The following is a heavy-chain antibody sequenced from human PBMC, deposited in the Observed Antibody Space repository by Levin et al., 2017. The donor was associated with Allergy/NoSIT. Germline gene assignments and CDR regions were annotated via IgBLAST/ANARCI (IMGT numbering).Heavy chain of an antibody. CDR2: INANGGSI. D-gene: IGHD5-24*01. J-gene: IGHJ4*02. CDR1: GYTFTSYY. Sequence: ASVKVSCRASGYTFTSYYIHWVRQAPGQGLDWMGIINANGGSIFYAQKFQGRVTMARDTSTTTVYVELSSLRSEDTAVYYCARARGRDGYNLADYWGQGTLVTVSS. V-gene: IGHV1-46*01. CDR3: ARARGRDGYNLADY.